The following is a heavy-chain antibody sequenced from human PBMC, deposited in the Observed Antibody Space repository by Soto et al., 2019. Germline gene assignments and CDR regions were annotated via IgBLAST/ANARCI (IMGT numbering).Heavy chain of an antibody. V-gene: IGHV4-39*01. CDR3: ARHPRSQKPLDY. CDR1: GGSISSSSYY. J-gene: IGHJ4*02. Sequence: SETLSLTCTVSGGSISSSSYYWGWIRQPPGKGLEWIGSIYYSGSTYYNPSLKSRVTISVDTSKNQFSLKLSSVTAADTAVYYCARHPRSQKPLDYWGQGTLVTVSS. CDR2: IYYSGST.